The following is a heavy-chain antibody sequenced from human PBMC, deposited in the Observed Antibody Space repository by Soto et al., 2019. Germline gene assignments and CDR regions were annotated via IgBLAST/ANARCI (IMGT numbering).Heavy chain of an antibody. CDR2: VNPSGGSA. CDR1: GYIFTAYS. D-gene: IGHD2-15*01. Sequence: QVQLVQSGAEVKKPGASVKVSCKTSGYIFTAYSMHWVRQAPGQGLEWMGVVNPSGGSAHYAQSFEGRVTLTRDTSTSTFYMELSSLRSVDTAVYYCAREENCRGGTCYSEYIHHWGQGTLVTDSS. V-gene: IGHV1-46*01. J-gene: IGHJ1*01. CDR3: AREENCRGGTCYSEYIHH.